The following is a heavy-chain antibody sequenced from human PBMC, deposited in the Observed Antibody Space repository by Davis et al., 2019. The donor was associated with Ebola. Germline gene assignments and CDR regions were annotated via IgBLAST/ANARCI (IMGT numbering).Heavy chain of an antibody. J-gene: IGHJ5*02. CDR2: IYYSGST. Sequence: MPSETLSLTCTVSGGSISSSSYYWGWIRQPPGKGLEWIGSIYYSGSTYYNPSLKSRVTISVDTSKNQFSLKLSSVTAADTAVYYCARVQYQLLYRYSWFDHWGQGTLVTVSS. CDR1: GGSISSSSYY. D-gene: IGHD2-2*02. CDR3: ARVQYQLLYRYSWFDH. V-gene: IGHV4-39*07.